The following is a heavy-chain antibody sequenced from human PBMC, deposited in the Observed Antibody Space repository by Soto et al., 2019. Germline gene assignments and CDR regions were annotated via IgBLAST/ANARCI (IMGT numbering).Heavy chain of an antibody. CDR1: GFTFSSYG. Sequence: QVQLVESGGGVVQPGRSLRLSCAASGFTFSSYGMHWVRQAPGKGLEWVAVISYDGSNKYYADSVKGRFTISRENSKNTLYLQMNSLRADEPAGYYCAKDQSVATIKGNGMDVWGQGTKVTVSS. V-gene: IGHV3-30*18. J-gene: IGHJ6*02. D-gene: IGHD5-12*01. CDR3: AKDQSVATIKGNGMDV. CDR2: ISYDGSNK.